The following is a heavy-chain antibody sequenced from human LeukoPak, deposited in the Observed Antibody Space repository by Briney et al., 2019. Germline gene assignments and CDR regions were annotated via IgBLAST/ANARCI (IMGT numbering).Heavy chain of an antibody. CDR1: GYTFTRYG. CDR2: ISAYNGNT. CDR3: ARDYGGSYADY. V-gene: IGHV1-18*01. D-gene: IGHD1-26*01. J-gene: IGHJ4*02. Sequence: ASVKVSCKASGYTFTRYGISWVRQAPGQGLEWMGWISAYNGNTKYVQKLQDRVTMTTDTSTSTAYMELRSLRSDDTAVYYCARDYGGSYADYWGQGTLVTVSS.